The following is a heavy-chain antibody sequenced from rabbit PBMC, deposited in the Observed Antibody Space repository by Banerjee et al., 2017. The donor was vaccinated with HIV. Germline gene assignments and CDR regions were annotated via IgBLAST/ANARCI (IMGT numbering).Heavy chain of an antibody. CDR2: IYVGAGDAT. CDR1: GFSFSSDYD. D-gene: IGHD4-2*01. V-gene: IGHV1S40*01. CDR3: ARDAGYAGSNL. Sequence: QSLEESGGGLVKPGASLTLTCTASGFSFSSDYDMCWVRQAPGKGLEWIACIYVGAGDATYYASWAKGRFTISKPSSTTVTLQMTSLTAADTATYFCARDAGYAGSNLWGQGTLVTVS. J-gene: IGHJ4*01.